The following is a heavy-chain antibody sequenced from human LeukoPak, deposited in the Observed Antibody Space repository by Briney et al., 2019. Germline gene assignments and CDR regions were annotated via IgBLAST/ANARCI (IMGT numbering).Heavy chain of an antibody. D-gene: IGHD3-10*01. V-gene: IGHV1-2*02. J-gene: IGHJ3*02. CDR3: ARDPRITMAPRDAFDI. CDR2: INPNSGGT. CDR1: GYTFTGYY. Sequence: GASVKVSCKASGYTFTGYYMHWVRQAPGQGLEWMGWINPNSGGTNYAQKFQGRVTMTRDTSISTAYMELSRLRSDDTAVYYCARDPRITMAPRDAFDIWGQGTMVTVSS.